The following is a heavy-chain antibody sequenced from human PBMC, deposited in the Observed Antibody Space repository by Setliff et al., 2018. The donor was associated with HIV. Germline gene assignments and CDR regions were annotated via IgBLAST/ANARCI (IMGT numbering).Heavy chain of an antibody. D-gene: IGHD7-27*01. J-gene: IGHJ5*02. Sequence: TLSLTFSVSGDSIGTYYWNWIRQTPGKRLEWIGFFYYGGSTDYNPALKNRVAISVDTSRNRVSLKMTSVTAADTAVYYCARARLLGGFLSWGRGALVTVSS. CDR1: GDSIGTYY. CDR3: ARARLLGGFLS. V-gene: IGHV4-59*01. CDR2: FYYGGST.